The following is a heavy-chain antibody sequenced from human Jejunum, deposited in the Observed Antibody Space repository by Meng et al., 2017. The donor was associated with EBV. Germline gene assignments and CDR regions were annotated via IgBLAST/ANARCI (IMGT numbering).Heavy chain of an antibody. CDR3: ARDRGVEDY. D-gene: IGHD5-24*01. V-gene: IGHV4-4*02. CDR2: IHHSGST. CDR1: GGSISTENW. J-gene: IGHJ4*02. Sequence: QVQLQESGPGMVKPSRTLSLTCAVSGGSISTENWWSWVRQPPGKGLEYIGEIHHSGSTKYNPSLKSRVTISVDKSNNHFSLKLSSVTAADTAVYYCARDRGVEDYWGQGTLVTVSS.